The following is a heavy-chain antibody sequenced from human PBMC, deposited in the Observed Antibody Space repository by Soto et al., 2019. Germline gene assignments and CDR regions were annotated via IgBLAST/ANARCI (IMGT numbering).Heavy chain of an antibody. V-gene: IGHV1-69*13. CDR3: ARVGYYGDSNYFDY. CDR2: IIPIFGTA. Sequence: SVKVSCKASGGTFSSYAISWARQAPGQGLEWMGGIIPIFGTANYAQKFQGRVTITADESTSTAYMELSSLRSEDTAVYYCARVGYYGDSNYFDYWGQGTLVTVSS. D-gene: IGHD4-17*01. J-gene: IGHJ4*02. CDR1: GGTFSSYA.